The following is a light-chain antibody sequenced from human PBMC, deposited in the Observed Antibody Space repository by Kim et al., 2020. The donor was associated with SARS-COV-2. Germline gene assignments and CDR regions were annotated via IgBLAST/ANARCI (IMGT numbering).Light chain of an antibody. Sequence: SSELTQAPAVSVALGQTVRITCQGDSLRRYYATWYQQKPGQAPILVIYGKNNRPSGIPDRFPGSSSGNTASLTITGTQAGDEADYYCNSRDSNNNVLFGGGTRLTVL. CDR1: SLRRYY. V-gene: IGLV3-19*01. CDR3: NSRDSNNNVL. CDR2: GKN. J-gene: IGLJ2*01.